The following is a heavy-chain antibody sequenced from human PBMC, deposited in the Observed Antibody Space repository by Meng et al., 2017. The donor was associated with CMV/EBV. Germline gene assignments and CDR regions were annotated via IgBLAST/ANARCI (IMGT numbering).Heavy chain of an antibody. CDR3: AKDQGEVEYYYGSVEYTPDDYYFDY. CDR2: IRYDGSNK. D-gene: IGHD3-10*01. J-gene: IGHJ4*02. V-gene: IGHV3-30*02. CDR1: GFTFSNGW. Sequence: GESLKISCVASGFTFSNGWMNWVRQAPGKGLEWVAFIRYDGSNKYYADSVKGRFTISRDNSKNTLYLQMNSLRAEDTAVYYCAKDQGEVEYYYGSVEYTPDDYYFDYWGQGTLVTVSS.